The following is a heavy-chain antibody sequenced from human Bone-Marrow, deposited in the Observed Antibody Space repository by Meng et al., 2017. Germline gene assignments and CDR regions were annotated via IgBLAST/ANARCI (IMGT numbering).Heavy chain of an antibody. V-gene: IGHV4-4*02. Sequence: QWQLQDPGHGMGKPSGPLSLTCAVSGGSIISINWWTWVRQPPGKGLEWIGEIYYSGSTYYNPSLKSRLTISVDTSQNQFSLNLNSVTAADTAVYYCARDRVGGTAAQFDYWGQGTLVTVSS. D-gene: IGHD1-26*01. CDR2: IYYSGST. CDR1: GGSIISINW. J-gene: IGHJ4*02. CDR3: ARDRVGGTAAQFDY.